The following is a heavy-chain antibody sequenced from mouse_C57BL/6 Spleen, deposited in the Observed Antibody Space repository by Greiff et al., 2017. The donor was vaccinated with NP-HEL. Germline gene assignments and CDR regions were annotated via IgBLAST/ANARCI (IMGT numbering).Heavy chain of an antibody. Sequence: VQLQQSGPVLVKPGASVKMSCKASGYTFTDYYMNWVKQSHGKSLEWIGVINPYNGGTSYNQKFKGKATLTVDKSSSTAYMELNSLTSEDSAVYYCARSYITTVVATDYFDYWGQGTTLTVSS. J-gene: IGHJ2*01. D-gene: IGHD1-1*01. V-gene: IGHV1-19*01. CDR1: GYTFTDYY. CDR2: INPYNGGT. CDR3: ARSYITTVVATDYFDY.